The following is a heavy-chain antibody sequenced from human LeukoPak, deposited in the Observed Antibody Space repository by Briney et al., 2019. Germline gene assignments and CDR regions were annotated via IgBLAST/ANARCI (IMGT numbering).Heavy chain of an antibody. CDR1: GFTLSSYA. CDR2: ISVSGNT. J-gene: IGHJ4*02. D-gene: IGHD2-15*01. V-gene: IGHV3-23*01. CDR3: AKAPVTTCSGAYCYPFDY. Sequence: GGSLRLSCAASGFTLSSYAMSWVRQGPGKGLEWVSAISVSGNTYHADSVKGRFTISRDSSKNTLYLQTNSLRAGDAAVYSCAKAPVTTCSGAYCYPFDYWSQGTLVTVSS.